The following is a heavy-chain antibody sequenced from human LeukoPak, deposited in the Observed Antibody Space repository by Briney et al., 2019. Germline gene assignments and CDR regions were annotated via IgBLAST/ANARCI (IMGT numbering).Heavy chain of an antibody. CDR1: GFTFSSYY. J-gene: IGHJ3*02. CDR3: ARDRGGQYYDSSGSFDAFDI. Sequence: GGSLRLSCTASGFTFSSYYMNWVRQAPGKGLEWVANIKEDGTKKNYVDSVKGRFTVSRDNAERALYLQMNSLRAEDTAVYYCARDRGGQYYDSSGSFDAFDIWGRGTMVTVS. V-gene: IGHV3-7*01. CDR2: IKEDGTKK. D-gene: IGHD3-22*01.